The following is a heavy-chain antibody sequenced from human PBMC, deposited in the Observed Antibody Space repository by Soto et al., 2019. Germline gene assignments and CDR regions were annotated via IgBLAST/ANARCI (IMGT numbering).Heavy chain of an antibody. CDR3: ARSHAPYYYDTTGFFFGLDV. CDR1: GFTFSNYA. Sequence: QVRLVESGGGVVQPGRSLRLSCAASGFTFSNYAMHWVRQAPGKGLEWVAVMSFDETKKYHAASVEGRFTISRDNSXNTLDLQMNSLRAEDTALYYCARSHAPYYYDTTGFFFGLDVWGQGTTVVVSS. V-gene: IGHV3-30-3*01. CDR2: MSFDETKK. D-gene: IGHD3-22*01. J-gene: IGHJ6*02.